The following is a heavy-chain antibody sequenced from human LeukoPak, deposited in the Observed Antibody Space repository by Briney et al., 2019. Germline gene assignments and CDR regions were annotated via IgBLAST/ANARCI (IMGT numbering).Heavy chain of an antibody. J-gene: IGHJ4*02. V-gene: IGHV3-30*04. CDR1: GFTFSTYS. Sequence: PGGSLRLSCAASGFTFSTYSMHWVRQAPGKGLEWVAVISSDGRNNYYADSVKGRSTISRDNSKNTLYLQMNSLRAEDTAVYYCAREGYSYGHFDYWGQGTLVTVSS. D-gene: IGHD5-18*01. CDR3: AREGYSYGHFDY. CDR2: ISSDGRNN.